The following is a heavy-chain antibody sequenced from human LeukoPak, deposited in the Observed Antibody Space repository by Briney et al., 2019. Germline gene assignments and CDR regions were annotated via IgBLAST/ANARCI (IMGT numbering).Heavy chain of an antibody. D-gene: IGHD2-21*01. CDR1: GCSFTRYV. Sequence: GFSVTVSYKACGCSFTRYVIIGVEQATGRGLDGMGWMNPNSGNTGYAQKFQGRVTMTRNTSISTAYMELSSLRSEDTAVYYCARGPEFRASDYWGQGTLVTVSS. V-gene: IGHV1-8*01. CDR3: ARGPEFRASDY. J-gene: IGHJ4*02. CDR2: MNPNSGNT.